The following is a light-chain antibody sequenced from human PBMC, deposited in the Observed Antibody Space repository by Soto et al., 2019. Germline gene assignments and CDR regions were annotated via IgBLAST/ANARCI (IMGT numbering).Light chain of an antibody. CDR1: RSNIGAGYD. CDR2: RNH. CDR3: QSYDSSLGTLV. J-gene: IGLJ2*01. Sequence: QSVLTQPPSVSGAPGQRVTISCTGSRSNIGAGYDVHWYQQIPGAAPKLLIYRNHDRPSGVPDRFSGSKSGTSASLVITGLQAEDEADYYCQSYDSSLGTLVFGGGTKLTVL. V-gene: IGLV1-40*01.